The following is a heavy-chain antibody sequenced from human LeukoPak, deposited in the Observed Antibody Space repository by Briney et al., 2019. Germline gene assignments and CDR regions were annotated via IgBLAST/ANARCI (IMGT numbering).Heavy chain of an antibody. CDR2: IYYSGST. V-gene: IGHV4-39*01. CDR3: ARPQGFQLLDFEY. D-gene: IGHD2-2*01. J-gene: IGHJ4*02. CDR1: GGSISSSSYY. Sequence: SETLSLTCTVPGGSISSSSYYWGWIRQPPGKGLEWIGSIYYSGSTYYNPSLKRRVTISVDTSKNQFSLKLSSVTAADTAVYYCARPQGFQLLDFEYWGQGTLVTVSS.